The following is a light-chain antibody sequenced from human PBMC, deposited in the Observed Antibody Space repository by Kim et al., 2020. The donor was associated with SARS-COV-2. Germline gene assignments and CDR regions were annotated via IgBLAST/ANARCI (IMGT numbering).Light chain of an antibody. CDR3: QQYDNLPPFT. J-gene: IGKJ3*01. CDR1: QDISNY. Sequence: SVGDRDTITYQASQDISNYLNWYQQKPGKAPKLLIYDASNLETGVPSRFSGSGSGTDFTFTISSLQPEDIATYYCQQYDNLPPFTFGPGTKVDIK. V-gene: IGKV1-33*01. CDR2: DAS.